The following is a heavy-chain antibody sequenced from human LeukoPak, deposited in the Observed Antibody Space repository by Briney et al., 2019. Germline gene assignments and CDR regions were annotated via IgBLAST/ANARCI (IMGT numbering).Heavy chain of an antibody. CDR1: GYTFTGYY. D-gene: IGHD1-1*01. J-gene: IGHJ6*03. CDR3: ARVRYNWNDVGYMDV. Sequence: GASVKVSCKASGYTFTGYYMHWVRQAPGQALEWMGWINPNSRGTNYAQKFQGRVTMTTDTSISTAYMELSRLRSDDTAVYYCARVRYNWNDVGYMDVWGKGTTVTVSS. CDR2: INPNSRGT. V-gene: IGHV1-2*02.